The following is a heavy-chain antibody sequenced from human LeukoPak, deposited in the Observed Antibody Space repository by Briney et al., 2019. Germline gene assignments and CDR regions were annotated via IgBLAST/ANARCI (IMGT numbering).Heavy chain of an antibody. D-gene: IGHD5-12*01. CDR2: INHSGST. Sequence: PETLSLTCAVYGGSFSGYYWSWIRQPPGKGLEWIGEINHSGSTNYNPSLKSRVTISVDTSKNQFSLKLSSVTAADTAVYYCARGDYSGSLDPWGQGTLVTVSS. CDR1: GGSFSGYY. CDR3: ARGDYSGSLDP. J-gene: IGHJ5*02. V-gene: IGHV4-34*01.